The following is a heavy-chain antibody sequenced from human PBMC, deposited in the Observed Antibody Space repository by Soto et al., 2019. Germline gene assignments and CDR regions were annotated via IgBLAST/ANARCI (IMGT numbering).Heavy chain of an antibody. V-gene: IGHV3-23*01. J-gene: IGHJ6*02. D-gene: IGHD2-2*01. CDR1: GFTFSSYA. CDR3: ARYIPGVRYYGMDV. Sequence: GGSLRLSCAASGFTFSSYAMSWVRQAPGKGLEWVSAISGSGGSTYYADSVKGRFTISRDNSRNTLYLEIYSLRAEDTAVYYCARYIPGVRYYGMDVWGQGTTVTVSS. CDR2: ISGSGGST.